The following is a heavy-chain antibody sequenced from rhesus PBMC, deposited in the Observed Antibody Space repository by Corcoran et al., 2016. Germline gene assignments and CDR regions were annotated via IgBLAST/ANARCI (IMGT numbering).Heavy chain of an antibody. V-gene: IGHV4-147*01. CDR3: AATYNWNYYDGLDS. CDR1: GYSIISNY. J-gene: IGHJ6*01. Sequence: QVQLQESGPGLVRPSETLSLTCAVSGYSIISNYWTWIRQPPGKGLECIGNVYGSSGSTYYNPSLKSRVTISRDTSKNQFSLKLSSVTAADTAIYYCAATYNWNYYDGLDSWGQGVVVTVSS. D-gene: IGHD1-26*01. CDR2: VYGSSGST.